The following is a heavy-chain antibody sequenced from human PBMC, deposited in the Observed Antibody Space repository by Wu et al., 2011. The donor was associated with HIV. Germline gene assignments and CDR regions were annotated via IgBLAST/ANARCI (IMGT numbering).Heavy chain of an antibody. J-gene: IGHJ4*02. Sequence: EVQLVQSGAEVKKPGATVTISCKVSGYTFTDYNTHWVQQAPGKGLEWMGLVDPEDGETIYAEKFQGRVTITADTSTDTTYMELSSLRSEDTAVYYCATSRGYSFGYGDYWGQGTRVDRLL. V-gene: IGHV1-69-2*01. D-gene: IGHD5-18*01. CDR1: GYTFTDYN. CDR2: VDPEDGET. CDR3: ATSRGYSFGYGDY.